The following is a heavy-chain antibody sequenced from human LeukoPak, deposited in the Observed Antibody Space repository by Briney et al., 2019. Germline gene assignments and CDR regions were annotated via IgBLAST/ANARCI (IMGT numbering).Heavy chain of an antibody. CDR2: IYYSGST. J-gene: IGHJ5*02. CDR3: ARAVDYNWFDP. Sequence: SETLSLTCTVSGGSISSGDYYWRWIRQPPGKGLEWIGYIYYSGSTYYNPSLKSRLTISVDTSKNQFSLKLSSVTAADTAVYYWARAVDYNWFDPWGQGTLVTVSS. D-gene: IGHD4/OR15-4a*01. CDR1: GGSISSGDYY. V-gene: IGHV4-30-4*01.